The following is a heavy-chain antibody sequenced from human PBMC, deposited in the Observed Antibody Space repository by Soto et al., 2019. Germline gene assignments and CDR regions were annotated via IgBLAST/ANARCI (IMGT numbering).Heavy chain of an antibody. D-gene: IGHD3-3*01. CDR3: ARDTFGGAYDFLH. J-gene: IGHJ4*02. V-gene: IGHV3-66*01. CDR2: ISSDDKT. Sequence: EVQLVESGGGLVQPGGSLRLSCAASGSTVSSLFMTWVRQAPGKGLQWVAVISSDDKTYYADSVKGRFTISRDNSKNTLYLEMNSLRAEDTAVYYCARDTFGGAYDFLHGGQGTLVTVSS. CDR1: GSTVSSLF.